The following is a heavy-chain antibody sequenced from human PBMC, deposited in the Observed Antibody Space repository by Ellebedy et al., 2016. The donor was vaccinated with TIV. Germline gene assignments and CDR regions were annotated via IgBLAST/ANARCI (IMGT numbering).Heavy chain of an antibody. J-gene: IGHJ4*01. D-gene: IGHD5-18*01. V-gene: IGHV3-7*04. Sequence: PGGSLRLSCAASGFTFSSYGMHWVRQAPGKGLEWVANIKDDGSDKYYVGSVKGRFTVSRDNAKNSLYLQMDNLRAEDTAIYYCAREPRGYSYSYWGHGTLVTVSS. CDR2: IKDDGSDK. CDR1: GFTFSSYG. CDR3: AREPRGYSYSY.